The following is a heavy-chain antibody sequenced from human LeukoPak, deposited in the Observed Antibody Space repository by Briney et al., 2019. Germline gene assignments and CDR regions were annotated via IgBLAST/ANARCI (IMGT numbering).Heavy chain of an antibody. J-gene: IGHJ3*02. D-gene: IGHD3-10*01. V-gene: IGHV1-69*04. CDR3: ATTMVRDDDAFDI. CDR1: GGTFITYA. CDR2: IIPILNIT. Sequence: SVKVSCKASGGTFITYAISWVRQAPGQGLEWMGRIIPILNITNYAQKFQGRVTITADKSTNTAYMELSSLRSEDTAVYYCATTMVRDDDAFDIWGQGTMVTVSS.